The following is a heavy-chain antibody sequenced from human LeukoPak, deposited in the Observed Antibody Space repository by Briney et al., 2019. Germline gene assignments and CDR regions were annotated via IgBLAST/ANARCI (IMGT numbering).Heavy chain of an antibody. CDR2: TDRDGTST. CDR3: AGGISATGGG. D-gene: IGHD6-13*01. Sequence: GGSLRLSCAASGLTFSGNWMHWVRQAPGKGLVWVARTDRDGTSTGYADSVKGRFTISRDNAKNTLYLQMNSLRAEDTAVYYCAGGISATGGGWGQGTMVTVSS. CDR1: GLTFSGNW. J-gene: IGHJ3*01. V-gene: IGHV3-74*01.